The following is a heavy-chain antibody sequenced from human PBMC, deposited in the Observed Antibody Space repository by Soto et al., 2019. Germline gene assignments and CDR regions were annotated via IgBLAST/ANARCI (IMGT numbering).Heavy chain of an antibody. CDR1: GFTFTNYA. CDR3: AKDHTDCDSYALDD. V-gene: IGHV3-23*01. Sequence: GGSLRLSCAASGFTFTNYAVSWVSQAPGKGLEWVSASSGGTESTYYADSLRGRFTVSRDTSRNMVYVQMSRLRAEDTAVYYCAKDHTDCDSYALDDWGQGTTVTVSS. CDR2: SSGGTEST. J-gene: IGHJ6*02. D-gene: IGHD2-21*02.